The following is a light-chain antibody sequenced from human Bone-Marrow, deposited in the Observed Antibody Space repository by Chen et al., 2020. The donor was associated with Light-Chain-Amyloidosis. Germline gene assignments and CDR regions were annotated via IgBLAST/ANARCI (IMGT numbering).Light chain of an antibody. Sequence: QSALTQPASVSGSPGQSITISCTGTSSDVGGDNHVSWYQQHPDKAPKLMIYDVTNRPSWVPDRCSGSKSDNTASLTISGLQTEYEADYFCSSYTITNTRVFGSGTRVTV. CDR2: DVT. CDR3: SSYTITNTRV. CDR1: SSDVGGDNH. V-gene: IGLV2-14*01. J-gene: IGLJ1*01.